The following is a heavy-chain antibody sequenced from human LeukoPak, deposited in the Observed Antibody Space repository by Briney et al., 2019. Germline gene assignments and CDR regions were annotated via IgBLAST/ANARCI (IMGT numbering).Heavy chain of an antibody. V-gene: IGHV4-59*01. CDR3: ARRCGSYYPPYWFDP. J-gene: IGHJ5*02. D-gene: IGHD1-26*01. CDR2: IYYSGST. Sequence: SETLSLTCTVSGGSISSYYWSWIRQPPGKGLEWIGYIYYSGSTNYNPSLKSRVTISVDTSKNQFSLKLSSVTAADTAVYYCARRCGSYYPPYWFDPWGQGTLVTASS. CDR1: GGSISSYY.